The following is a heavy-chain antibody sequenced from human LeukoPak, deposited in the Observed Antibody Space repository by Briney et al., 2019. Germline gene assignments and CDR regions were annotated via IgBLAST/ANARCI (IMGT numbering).Heavy chain of an antibody. CDR1: GYTFSSYW. D-gene: IGHD6-19*01. CDR3: ARHEGMAVADNWFDP. V-gene: IGHV5-51*01. CDR2: IYPGDSDT. Sequence: HGESLKISCKASGYTFSSYWIGWVRQMPGKGLEWMGIIYPGDSDTRYSPSFQGQVTISADKSISTAYLQWRSLKASDSAMYYCARHEGMAVADNWFDPWGQGTLVTVSS. J-gene: IGHJ5*02.